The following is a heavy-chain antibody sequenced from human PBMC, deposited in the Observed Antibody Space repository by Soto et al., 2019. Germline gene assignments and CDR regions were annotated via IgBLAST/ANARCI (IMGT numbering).Heavy chain of an antibody. CDR2: ISGSGGST. CDR1: GFTFSSYA. CDR3: AKDSIYDNWNYVWWFDP. D-gene: IGHD1-7*01. J-gene: IGHJ5*02. V-gene: IGHV3-23*01. Sequence: GGSLRLSCAASGFTFSSYAMSWVRQAPGKGLEWVSAISGSGGSTYYADSVKGRFTISRDNSKNTLYLQMNSLRAEDTAVYYCAKDSIYDNWNYVWWFDPWGQGTLVTVSS.